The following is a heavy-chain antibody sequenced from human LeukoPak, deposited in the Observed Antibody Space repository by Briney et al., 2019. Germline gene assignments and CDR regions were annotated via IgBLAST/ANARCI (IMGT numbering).Heavy chain of an antibody. CDR1: GFTFSSYA. CDR2: ISGSGGST. V-gene: IGHV3-23*01. CDR3: AKELVVVPAAALDY. J-gene: IGHJ4*02. Sequence: GGSLRPSCAASGFTFSSYAMSWVRQAPGKGLEWVSAISGSGGSTYYADSVKGRFTISRDNSKNTLYLQMNSLRAEDTAVYYCAKELVVVPAAALDYWGQGTLVTVSS. D-gene: IGHD2-2*01.